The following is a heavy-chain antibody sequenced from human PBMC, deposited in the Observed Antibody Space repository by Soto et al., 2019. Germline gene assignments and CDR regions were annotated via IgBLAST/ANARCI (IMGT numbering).Heavy chain of an antibody. V-gene: IGHV3-7*05. CDR2: INPDGSDK. Sequence: GGSLRLSCEASGFTFSTSWMSWVRQAPGKGLEWAVIINPDGSDKSYVDSVKGRFTVSRDNAQNSLFLQLNSLRVEDTALYYCTNLVRGSGNSAWGLGTLVTVSS. CDR3: TNLVRGSGNSA. D-gene: IGHD3-16*01. CDR1: GFTFSTSW. J-gene: IGHJ5*02.